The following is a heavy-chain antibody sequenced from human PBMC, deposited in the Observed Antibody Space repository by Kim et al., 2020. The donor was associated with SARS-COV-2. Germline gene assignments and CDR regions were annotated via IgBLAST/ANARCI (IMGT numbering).Heavy chain of an antibody. D-gene: IGHD2-21*01. V-gene: IGHV3-23*01. J-gene: IGHJ4*02. Sequence: GGSLRLSCAASGFIFGDYAMIWVRQAPRKGLEWVSAISDDGADTYYADSMRGRFTVSRDNSKNMVYLQVTSLRVEDTAIYYCARSPVLVALLSGVWGRGTQVTVSS. CDR1: GFIFGDYA. CDR3: ARSPVLVALLSGV. CDR2: ISDDGADT.